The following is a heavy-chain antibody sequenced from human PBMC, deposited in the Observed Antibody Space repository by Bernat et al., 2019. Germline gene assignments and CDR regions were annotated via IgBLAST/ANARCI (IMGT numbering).Heavy chain of an antibody. V-gene: IGHV4-34*01. CDR3: ARTQQLVSAVSYYYYGMDV. Sequence: QVQLQQWGAGLLKPSETLSLTCAVYGGSFSGYYWSWIRQPPGKGLEWIGEINHSGSTNYNPSLKSRVTISVDTSKNQFSLKLSSVTAADTAVYYCARTQQLVSAVSYYYYGMDVWGQGTTVTVSS. D-gene: IGHD6-13*01. CDR2: INHSGST. CDR1: GGSFSGYY. J-gene: IGHJ6*02.